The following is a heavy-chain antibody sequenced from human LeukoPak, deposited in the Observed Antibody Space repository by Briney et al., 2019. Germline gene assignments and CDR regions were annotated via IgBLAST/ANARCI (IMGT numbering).Heavy chain of an antibody. CDR3: AKHPLPATWIQLWLLDY. D-gene: IGHD5-18*01. J-gene: IGHJ4*02. CDR1: GFTFSSYA. CDR2: ISGSGGST. Sequence: GGSLRLSCAASGFTFSSYAMSWVRQAPGKGLEWVSAISGSGGSTYYADSVKGRFTISRDNSKNTLYPQMNSLRAEDTAVYYCAKHPLPATWIQLWLLDYWGQGTLVTVSS. V-gene: IGHV3-23*01.